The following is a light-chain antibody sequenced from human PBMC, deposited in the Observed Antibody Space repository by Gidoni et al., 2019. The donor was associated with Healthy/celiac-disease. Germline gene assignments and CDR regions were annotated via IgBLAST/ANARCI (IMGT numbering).Light chain of an antibody. V-gene: IGLV1-40*01. CDR3: QSYDSSLSGS. J-gene: IGLJ2*01. CDR2: GNS. Sequence: QSVLTQPPSVSGAPGQRVTISCTGSSSNIGAGYDVHWYQQLPGTAPKLLIYGNSNRTSGVPDRFSGSKSGTSASLAITGLQAEDEADYYCQSYDSSLSGSFGGGTKLTVL. CDR1: SSNIGAGYD.